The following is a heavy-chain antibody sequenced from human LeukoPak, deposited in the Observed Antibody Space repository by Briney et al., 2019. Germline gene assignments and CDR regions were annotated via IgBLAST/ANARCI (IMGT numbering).Heavy chain of an antibody. J-gene: IGHJ4*02. D-gene: IGHD6-19*01. CDR1: GHTFSSYA. CDR2: IIPIFGQT. CDR3: ASRSGGYEMSFDY. Sequence: SENLSCNASGHTFSSYAISWAPQAPAQALEWMGEIIPIFGQTNYTQKFQGRVTITKGETTSTAYMELSSLSSEDTAVYYCASRSGGYEMSFDYWGQGTLVTVSS. V-gene: IGHV1-69*05.